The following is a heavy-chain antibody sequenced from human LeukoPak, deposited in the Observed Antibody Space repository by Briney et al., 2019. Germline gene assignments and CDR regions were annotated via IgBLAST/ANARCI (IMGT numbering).Heavy chain of an antibody. CDR1: GFTFDDYA. V-gene: IGHV3-9*01. Sequence: GGSLRLSCAASGFTFDDYAMHWVRQAPGKGLEWVSGISWNSGSIGYADSVKGRFTISRDNSKNTLYLQMNSLRAEDTAVYYCAKRVTGYSSGWYPRGGMDVWGQGTTVTVSS. CDR3: AKRVTGYSSGWYPRGGMDV. D-gene: IGHD6-19*01. CDR2: ISWNSGSI. J-gene: IGHJ6*02.